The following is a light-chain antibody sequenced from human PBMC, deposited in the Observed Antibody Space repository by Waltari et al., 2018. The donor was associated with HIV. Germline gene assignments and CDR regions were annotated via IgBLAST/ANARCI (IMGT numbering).Light chain of an antibody. CDR3: QQYCNSPWT. CDR1: RNAFHTTYSNNY. V-gene: IGKV4-1*01. CDR2: WAS. Sequence: EIVMSKHPPAPSASPREEATIPSNSSRNAFHTTYSNNYLAWYQQKPGQPPELLFYWASTRHSGVPDRFIASGSGTDFTLTISSLQAEDVAMYYCQQYCNSPWTFGRGTKVEI. J-gene: IGKJ1*01.